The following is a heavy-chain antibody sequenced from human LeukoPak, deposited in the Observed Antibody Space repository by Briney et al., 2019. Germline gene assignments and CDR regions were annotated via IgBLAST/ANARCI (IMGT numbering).Heavy chain of an antibody. CDR3: VRSDWFDN. Sequence: GGSLRLSCAVSGFFFSNYGMHWVRQAPGKGLVWVSRVNSDGRFTKYADSVKGRFTISRDNAKNTLYLQMNSLRAEDTAMYYCVRSDWFDNWGQGTLVTVSS. CDR2: VNSDGRFT. J-gene: IGHJ5*02. CDR1: GFFFSNYG. V-gene: IGHV3-74*03.